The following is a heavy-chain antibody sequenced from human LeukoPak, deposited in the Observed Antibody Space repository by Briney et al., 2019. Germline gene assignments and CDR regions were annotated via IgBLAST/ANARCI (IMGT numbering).Heavy chain of an antibody. J-gene: IGHJ4*02. CDR2: INAADSDT. CDR3: ARVPCTGGSCSRTFDY. Sequence: GESLQISCKGSGCSFRTYWIGWVRQMPGEGLEWMGLINAADSDTRYSLSFQGPVLISVDKSISTAYLQWGNLKATDTAFYYCARVPCTGGSCSRTFDYWGQGTLVTVYS. V-gene: IGHV5-51*01. CDR1: GCSFRTYW. D-gene: IGHD2-8*02.